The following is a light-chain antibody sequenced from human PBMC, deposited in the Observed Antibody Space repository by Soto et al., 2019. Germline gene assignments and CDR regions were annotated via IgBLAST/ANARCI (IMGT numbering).Light chain of an antibody. Sequence: QSVLTQPPSVSGAPGQRVILSCTGNSSNIGAGFDVHWYQQVPGSAPTLLIYGNTHRPTGVPDRFSGSKGGTSASLTITGLQDDDEADYYCQSYDISLRGNVFGPGTKVTVL. J-gene: IGLJ1*01. CDR3: QSYDISLRGNV. V-gene: IGLV1-40*01. CDR1: SSNIGAGFD. CDR2: GNT.